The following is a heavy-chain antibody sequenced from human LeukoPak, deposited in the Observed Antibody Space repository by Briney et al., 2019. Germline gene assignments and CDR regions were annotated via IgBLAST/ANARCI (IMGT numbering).Heavy chain of an antibody. CDR2: IRYDGSNK. Sequence: GGSLRLSCAASGFTFGSYGMHWVRQAPGKGLEWVAFIRYDGSNKYYADSVKGRFTISRDNSKNTLYLQMNSLRAEDTAVYYCAKDLGISSAGGLDYWGQGTLVTVSS. J-gene: IGHJ4*02. V-gene: IGHV3-30*02. CDR3: AKDLGISSAGGLDY. D-gene: IGHD6-13*01. CDR1: GFTFGSYG.